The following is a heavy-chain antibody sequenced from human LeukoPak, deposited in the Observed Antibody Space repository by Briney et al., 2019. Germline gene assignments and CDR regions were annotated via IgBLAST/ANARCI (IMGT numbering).Heavy chain of an antibody. Sequence: SQTLSLTCTVSGGSNSSGSYYWRWIRQPAGKGLEWIGRIYTSGSTNYNPSLKSRVTISVDTSKNQFSLKLSSVTAADTAVYYCARGNNWNDVFFDYWGQGTLVTVSS. CDR3: ARGNNWNDVFFDY. V-gene: IGHV4-61*02. CDR1: GGSNSSGSYY. J-gene: IGHJ4*02. D-gene: IGHD1-20*01. CDR2: IYTSGST.